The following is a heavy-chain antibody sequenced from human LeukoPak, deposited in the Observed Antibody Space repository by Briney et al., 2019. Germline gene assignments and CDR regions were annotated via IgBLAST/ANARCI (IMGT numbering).Heavy chain of an antibody. CDR3: VRGGHWFDP. J-gene: IGHJ5*02. Sequence: PSETLSLTCTVSGGSISSYYWSWIRQPPGKGLEWIGYISSSGTTKCNPSLKSRLTISVDTSKNQFSLKLTSVTAADTAVYYCVRGGHWFDPWGQGALVSVS. CDR2: ISSSGTT. V-gene: IGHV4-59*01. CDR1: GGSISSYY.